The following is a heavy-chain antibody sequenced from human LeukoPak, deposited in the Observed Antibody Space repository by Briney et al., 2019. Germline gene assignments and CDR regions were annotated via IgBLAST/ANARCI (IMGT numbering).Heavy chain of an antibody. Sequence: GGSLRLSCAASGVTLSTYAMSWARQAPGKGLEWVAVISYDGSNKYYADSVKGRFTISRDNSKNTLYLQMNSLRAEDTAVYYCARELDTLPDYWGQGTLVTVSS. J-gene: IGHJ4*02. CDR1: GVTLSTYA. V-gene: IGHV3-30-3*01. D-gene: IGHD2-15*01. CDR3: ARELDTLPDY. CDR2: ISYDGSNK.